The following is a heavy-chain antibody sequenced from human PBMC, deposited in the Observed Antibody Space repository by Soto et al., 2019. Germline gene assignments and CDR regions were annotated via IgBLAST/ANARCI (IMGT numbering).Heavy chain of an antibody. V-gene: IGHV3-23*01. CDR2: ISGSGGST. Sequence: GGSLRLSCAASGFTFSSYGMHWVRQAPGKGLEWVSVISGSGGSTYYADSVKGRFTISRDNSKNTLYLQMNNLRAEDTAVYYCAKLVGAPNSWGQGTLVTVSS. CDR3: AKLVGAPNS. CDR1: GFTFSSYG. D-gene: IGHD1-26*01. J-gene: IGHJ4*02.